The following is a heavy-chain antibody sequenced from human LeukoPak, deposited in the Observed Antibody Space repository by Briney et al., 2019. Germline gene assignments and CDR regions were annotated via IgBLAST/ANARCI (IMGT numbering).Heavy chain of an antibody. V-gene: IGHV4-39*01. CDR2: IFYSGST. CDR3: ATANFYFQY. Sequence: SETLSLTCTVSSGSIRSSSYYWGWIRQPPGKGLEWIGSIFYSGSTYYNPSLKSRVTMSVDTSKNQFSLKLSSVTAADTAVYYCATANFYFQYWGQGTLVTVSS. D-gene: IGHD2-8*01. J-gene: IGHJ1*01. CDR1: SGSIRSSSYY.